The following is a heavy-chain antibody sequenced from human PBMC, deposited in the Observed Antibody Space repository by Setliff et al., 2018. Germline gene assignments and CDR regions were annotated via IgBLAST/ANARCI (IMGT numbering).Heavy chain of an antibody. CDR1: GYTLTNYY. CDR3: ARDRYYNSWSGTSITAPHDAFDS. CDR2: INPSGGLT. V-gene: IGHV1-46*03. Sequence: ASVKVSCKASGYTLTNYYMHWVWQAPGQGLEWMGIINPSGGLTRYAQKFQGRVTMTRDTSTSTVYMEVSSLRSEDTAVYYCARDRYYNSWSGTSITAPHDAFDSWGQGTMVTVSS. D-gene: IGHD3-3*01. J-gene: IGHJ3*02.